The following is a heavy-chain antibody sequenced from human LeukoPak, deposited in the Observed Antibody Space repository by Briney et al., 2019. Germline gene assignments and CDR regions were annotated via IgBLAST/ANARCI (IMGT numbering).Heavy chain of an antibody. V-gene: IGHV1-46*01. Sequence: ASAKVSCKASGYTFTNNYMHWVRQAPGQGLEWMGIINPSGGSTNYAQKFQGRVTMTRDTSTSTVYMELSSLRSEDTAVYYCARAVGIVVVVVATLDYWGQGTLVTVSS. J-gene: IGHJ4*02. CDR3: ARAVGIVVVVVATLDY. CDR2: INPSGGST. D-gene: IGHD2-15*01. CDR1: GYTFTNNY.